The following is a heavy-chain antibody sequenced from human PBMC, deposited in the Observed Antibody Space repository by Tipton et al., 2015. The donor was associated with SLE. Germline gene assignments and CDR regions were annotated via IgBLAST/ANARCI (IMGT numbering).Heavy chain of an antibody. CDR2: IYYSGST. V-gene: IGHV4-31*03. CDR1: GGSISSGGYY. CDR3: ARKRLPDLDFDL. J-gene: IGHJ2*01. D-gene: IGHD3-16*01. Sequence: LRLSCTVSGGSISSGGYYWSWIRQHPGKGLEWIGYIYYSGSTYYNPSLKSRVTISIDTSKNQLSLKLSSVTAADTAVYYCARKRLPDLDFDLWGRGTLVTVSS.